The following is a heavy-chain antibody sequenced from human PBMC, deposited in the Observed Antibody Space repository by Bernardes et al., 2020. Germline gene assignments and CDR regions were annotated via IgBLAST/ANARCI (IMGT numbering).Heavy chain of an antibody. D-gene: IGHD3-16*01. J-gene: IGHJ6*03. Sequence: GGSLRLSCAASGFSFKTYAMSWVRQAPGKGLEWVSVISCSGSSTYYADSVKGRFTISRDNSKNTLYLQVNSLRAEDTAVYYCARDGGGLYYFYYCMDVWGKGTTVTVSS. CDR2: ISCSGSST. V-gene: IGHV3-23*01. CDR3: ARDGGGLYYFYYCMDV. CDR1: GFSFKTYA.